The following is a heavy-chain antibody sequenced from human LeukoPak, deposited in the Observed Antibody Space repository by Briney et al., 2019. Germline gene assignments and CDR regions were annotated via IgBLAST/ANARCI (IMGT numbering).Heavy chain of an antibody. D-gene: IGHD6-13*01. CDR1: GGSISSGDYY. Sequence: SETLSLTCTVSGGSISSGDYYWSWIRQPPGKGLEWIGYIYYSGRTYYNPSLKSRVTISLDTSKNQFSLKLTSVTAADTAVYYCARDQTAAAGFLDYWGQGTLVTVSS. J-gene: IGHJ4*02. CDR3: ARDQTAAAGFLDY. V-gene: IGHV4-30-4*08. CDR2: IYYSGRT.